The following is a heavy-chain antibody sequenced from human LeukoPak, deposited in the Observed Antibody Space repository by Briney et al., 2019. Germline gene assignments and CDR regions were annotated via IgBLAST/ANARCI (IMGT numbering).Heavy chain of an antibody. CDR1: GFTFSNYW. D-gene: IGHD3-22*01. V-gene: IGHV3-11*04. J-gene: IGHJ4*02. CDR3: ARQLYDSSGYRHPAFEY. CDR2: ISSRGSTI. Sequence: GGSLRLSCAASGFTFSNYWMRWVRQAPGKGLEWVSYISSRGSTIYYADSVKGRFTISRDNVKNSLYLHMNSMRAEDTAIYYCARQLYDSSGYRHPAFEYWGQGALVTVSS.